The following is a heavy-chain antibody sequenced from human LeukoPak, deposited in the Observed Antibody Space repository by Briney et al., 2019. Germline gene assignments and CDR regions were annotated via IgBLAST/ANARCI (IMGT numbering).Heavy chain of an antibody. CDR3: AKVGIRISLIVVVFTTADDWYFDL. J-gene: IGHJ2*01. V-gene: IGHV3-23*01. CDR1: GFTFNSYA. D-gene: IGHD3-22*01. CDR2: ISAGAGST. Sequence: GGSLRLSCAASGFTFNSYAMNWVRQAPGKGLEWVSTISAGAGSTYYADSVKGRFTISRDNSKNTLYLQMDSLRAEDTAVYYCAKVGIRISLIVVVFTTADDWYFDLWGRGTLVTVSS.